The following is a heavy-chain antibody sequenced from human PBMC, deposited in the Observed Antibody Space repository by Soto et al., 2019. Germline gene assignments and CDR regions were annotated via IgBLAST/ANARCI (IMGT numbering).Heavy chain of an antibody. CDR1: GGSISGSNW. J-gene: IGHJ3*01. Sequence: QVQLQESGPGLVKPSGTLSLTCAVSGGSISGSNWWTWVRQPPGKGLEWIGEIHHSGSTNYNPSLKRRVTISLDKSRKQFSLKLSSVTAADTAVYYGARAARLASDVWGQGTMVIVSS. CDR2: IHHSGST. CDR3: ARAARLASDV. V-gene: IGHV4-4*02.